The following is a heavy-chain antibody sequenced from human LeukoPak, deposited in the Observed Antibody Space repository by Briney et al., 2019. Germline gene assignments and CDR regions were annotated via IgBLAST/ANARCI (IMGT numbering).Heavy chain of an antibody. D-gene: IGHD5-18*01. V-gene: IGHV1-46*01. CDR3: ARKAAMVPSLDY. J-gene: IGHJ4*02. CDR1: GYTFTSHY. Sequence: GASVKVSCKASGYTFTSHYMHWVRQAPGQGLEWMGIINPSGGSTSYAQKFQGRVTMTRDTSTSTVYMELSSLRSEDTAVYYCARKAAMVPSLDYWGQGTLVTVSS. CDR2: INPSGGST.